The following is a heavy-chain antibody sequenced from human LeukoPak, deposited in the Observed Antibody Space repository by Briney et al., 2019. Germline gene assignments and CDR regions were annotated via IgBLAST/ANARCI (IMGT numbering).Heavy chain of an antibody. D-gene: IGHD5-18*01. CDR3: TRGCYMDTALCAFDY. CDR2: IFPGDSDT. CDR1: GYRFTSYW. J-gene: IGHJ4*02. Sequence: GESLKISCKASGYRFTSYWIGWVRQMPGKGLEWMGIIFPGDSDTRYSPSFQGQVTISVDKSISTAYLQWSSLKASDTAMYYCTRGCYMDTALCAFDYWGPGTLVTVSS. V-gene: IGHV5-51*01.